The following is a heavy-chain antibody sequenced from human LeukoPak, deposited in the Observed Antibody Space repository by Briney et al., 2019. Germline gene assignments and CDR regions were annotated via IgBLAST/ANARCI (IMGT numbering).Heavy chain of an antibody. CDR2: INPNSGGT. Sequence: EASVKVSCKASGYTFTGYYMHWVRQAPGQGLEWMGRINPNSGGTNYAQKFQGRVTMTRDTSISTAYMGLSRLRSDDTAVYYCAAGLYCSGGSCFSARYYYGMDVWGQGTTVTVSS. V-gene: IGHV1-2*06. CDR1: GYTFTGYY. D-gene: IGHD2-15*01. CDR3: AAGLYCSGGSCFSARYYYGMDV. J-gene: IGHJ6*02.